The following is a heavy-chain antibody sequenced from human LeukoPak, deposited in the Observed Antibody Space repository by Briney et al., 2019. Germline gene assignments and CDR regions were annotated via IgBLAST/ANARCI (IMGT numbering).Heavy chain of an antibody. V-gene: IGHV3-21*01. CDR1: GFIFRNYA. Sequence: PGGSLRLSCAASGFIFRNYAMNWVRQAPGKGLEWVSSIPSSSSYISYADSVKGRFTISRDNAKNSLYLQMNSLRADDTAVYYCARDQGEMATSTGLDYWGQGTLVTVSS. CDR3: ARDQGEMATSTGLDY. CDR2: IPSSSSYI. D-gene: IGHD5-24*01. J-gene: IGHJ4*02.